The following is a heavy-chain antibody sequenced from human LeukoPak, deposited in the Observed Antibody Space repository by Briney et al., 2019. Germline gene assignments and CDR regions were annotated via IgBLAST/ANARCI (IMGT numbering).Heavy chain of an antibody. CDR3: AKGRGTTVTAAANY. Sequence: GGSLRLSCAASGFTFSNYSMSWVRQAPGKGLEWVSTISGTGGTTYYADSVKGRFTISRDNSKNTLFLQFNSLRADDTAVYYWAKGRGTTVTAAANYWGQEPWSPSPQ. V-gene: IGHV3-23*01. J-gene: IGHJ4*01. D-gene: IGHD4-17*01. CDR2: ISGTGGTT. CDR1: GFTFSNYS.